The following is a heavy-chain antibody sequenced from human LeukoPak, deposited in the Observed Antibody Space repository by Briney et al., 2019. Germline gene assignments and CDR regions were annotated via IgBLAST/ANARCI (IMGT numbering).Heavy chain of an antibody. CDR2: IYTSGST. CDR3: ARCIAAHPPSRNAFDI. Sequence: SETLSLTCAVSGGSISSGSYYWSWIRQPAGKGLEWIGRIYTSGSTNYNPSLKSRVTISVDTSKNQFSLKLRSVTAADTAVYYCARCIAAHPPSRNAFDIWGQGTMVTVSS. V-gene: IGHV4-61*02. CDR1: GGSISSGSYY. J-gene: IGHJ3*02. D-gene: IGHD6-6*01.